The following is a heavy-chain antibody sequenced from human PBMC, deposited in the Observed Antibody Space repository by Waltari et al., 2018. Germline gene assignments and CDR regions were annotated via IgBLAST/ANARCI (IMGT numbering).Heavy chain of an antibody. J-gene: IGHJ3*01. CDR3: AKEGLGGDRQFDY. Sequence: EVQLAESGGGLVQPGGSLRLSCVASGFMFLSSAMNGVRQAPGKGLEWVASVSGPSTYTFYSDSVKGRFTISRDNAKNSVFLQMNGLRDDDTAIYYCAKEGLGGDRQFDYWGQGTMVTVSS. V-gene: IGHV3-21*06. D-gene: IGHD2-21*02. CDR1: GFMFLSSA. CDR2: VSGPSTYT.